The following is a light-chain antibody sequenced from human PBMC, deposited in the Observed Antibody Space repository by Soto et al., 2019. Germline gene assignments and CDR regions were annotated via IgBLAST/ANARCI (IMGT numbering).Light chain of an antibody. CDR1: QSISRW. CDR3: PQYNGYSTWT. Sequence: DIQMTQSPSTLSASVGDRVTITCRASQSISRWLAWYQQKPGKTPKVLIWDASSLQRGVPSRFSGSGSGTEFTLTINCLQPDDFATYYCPQYNGYSTWTFGQGTKV. CDR2: DAS. V-gene: IGKV1-5*01. J-gene: IGKJ1*01.